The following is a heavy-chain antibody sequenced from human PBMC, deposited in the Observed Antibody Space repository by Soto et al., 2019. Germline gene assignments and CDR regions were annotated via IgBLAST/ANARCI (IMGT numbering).Heavy chain of an antibody. D-gene: IGHD4-17*01. Sequence: PGGSLRLSCAASGFTFSDYAMHWVRQAPGKGLEYVSAISSNGGSTSYADSVKGRFTISRDNSKNTLYLQMGSLRGEDMAVYYCARSRVTTTSPDYWGQGTLVTVSS. CDR1: GFTFSDYA. V-gene: IGHV3-64*02. CDR2: ISSNGGST. J-gene: IGHJ4*02. CDR3: ARSRVTTTSPDY.